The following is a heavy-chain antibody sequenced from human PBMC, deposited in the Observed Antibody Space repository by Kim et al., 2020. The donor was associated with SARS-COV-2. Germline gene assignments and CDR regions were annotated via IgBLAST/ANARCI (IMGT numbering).Heavy chain of an antibody. D-gene: IGHD2-2*01. Sequence: GGSLRLSCAASGFTFTSYAMTWVRQAPGKGLEWVSTITGSGVYTHYAASVKGRFTISRDNSKNTLYLQKNILRVEDTAIYYCATRASTSGYYGLDVWGQG. J-gene: IGHJ6*02. V-gene: IGHV3-23*01. CDR2: ITGSGVYT. CDR1: GFTFTSYA. CDR3: ATRASTSGYYGLDV.